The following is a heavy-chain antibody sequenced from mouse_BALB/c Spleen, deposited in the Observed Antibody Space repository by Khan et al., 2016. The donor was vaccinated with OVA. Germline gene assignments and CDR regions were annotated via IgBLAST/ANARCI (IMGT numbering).Heavy chain of an antibody. CDR3: EREEAFYYVEY. V-gene: IGHV1-76*01. D-gene: IGHD3-2*02. CDR2: IYPGTDNT. Sequence: VQLQESGAELVRPGASVKLSCKTSGYSFTNYWIHWVKQRSGQGLEWIARIYPGTDNTYYSEKLKDKATLTADKSSSTAYMQHSSLKSEDSAVDFYEREEAFYYVEYWGQGTTLTVSS. CDR1: GYSFTNYW. J-gene: IGHJ2*01.